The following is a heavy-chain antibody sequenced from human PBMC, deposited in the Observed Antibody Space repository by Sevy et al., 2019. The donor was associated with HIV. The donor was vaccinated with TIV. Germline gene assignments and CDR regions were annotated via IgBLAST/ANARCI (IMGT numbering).Heavy chain of an antibody. J-gene: IGHJ6*02. CDR2: LKQDGSEK. Sequence: GGSLRLACAASGFTFSSYWMSWVRRAPGKGLEWVANLKQDGSEKDYVDSVKGRFTISRDNAKNSLYLRMNSMRAEDTAVYYCARDLDANSVDMGAYYYYGMDVWGQGTTVTVSS. D-gene: IGHD3-16*01. CDR3: ARDLDANSVDMGAYYYYGMDV. CDR1: GFTFSSYW. V-gene: IGHV3-7*01.